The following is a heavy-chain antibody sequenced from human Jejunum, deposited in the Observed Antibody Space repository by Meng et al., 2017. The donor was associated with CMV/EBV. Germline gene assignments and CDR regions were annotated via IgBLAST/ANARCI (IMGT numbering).Heavy chain of an antibody. CDR1: GFSFTNIW. V-gene: IGHV3-21*01. CDR3: ASFDSTVH. CDR2: ISSSSSYI. Sequence: RLSCVAAGFSFTNIWMSWVRQAPGKGLEWVSSISSSSSYIYYADSVKGRFTISRDNAKNSLYLQMNSLRAEDTAVYYCASFDSTVHWGQGTLVTVSS. D-gene: IGHD2-15*01. J-gene: IGHJ4*02.